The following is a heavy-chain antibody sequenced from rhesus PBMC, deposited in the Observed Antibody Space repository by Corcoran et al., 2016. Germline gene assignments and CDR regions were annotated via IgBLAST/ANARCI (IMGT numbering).Heavy chain of an antibody. CDR1: GAPISSSW. CDR2: INGKTGST. D-gene: IGHD6S26*01. J-gene: IGHJ3*01. V-gene: IGHV4-80*01. Sequence: QVQLQESGPGLVTPSETLSLTCAASGAPISSSWLSWIRTPPGKGLEGVGEINGKTGSTYYNPSLKSRVTNSKDASKNQFSLKLSSVTAADTAVYYGARAYSTGWSNAFDFWGQGLRATVSS. CDR3: ARAYSTGWSNAFDF.